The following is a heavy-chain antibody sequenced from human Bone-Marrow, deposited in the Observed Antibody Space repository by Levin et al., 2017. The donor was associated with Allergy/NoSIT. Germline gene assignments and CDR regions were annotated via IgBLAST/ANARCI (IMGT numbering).Heavy chain of an antibody. CDR2: IYWDDDT. V-gene: IGHV2-5*02. CDR3: AHRPKCATDCTFDY. D-gene: IGHD2-21*02. J-gene: IGHJ4*02. CDR1: GFSLGTSGVS. Sequence: VSGPTLVKPTQTLTLTCTFSGFSLGTSGVSVGWIRQTPGKALEWLALIYWDDDTRYRPSLRSRLSIMQDTSKSQVVLSLSNVDPADTGTYYCAHRPKCATDCTFDYWGQGILVTVSS.